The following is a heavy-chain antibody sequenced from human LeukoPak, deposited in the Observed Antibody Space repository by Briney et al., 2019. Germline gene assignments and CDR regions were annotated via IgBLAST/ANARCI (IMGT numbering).Heavy chain of an antibody. CDR3: ARVLEITNYYYYMDV. CDR1: GGTFSSYA. J-gene: IGHJ6*03. V-gene: IGHV1-18*01. Sequence: ASVKVSCKASGGTFSSYAISWVRQAPGQGLEWTGWISAYNGNTFYAQNLQGRVTMTTDTSTSTAYMELRSLTSDDTAVYYCARVLEITNYYYYMDVWGKGTTVTVSS. D-gene: IGHD1-1*01. CDR2: ISAYNGNT.